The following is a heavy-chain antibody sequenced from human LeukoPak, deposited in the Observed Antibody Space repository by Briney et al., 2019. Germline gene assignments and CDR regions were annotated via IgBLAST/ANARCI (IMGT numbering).Heavy chain of an antibody. CDR3: ASKSSSSVTDY. Sequence: GGSLRLSCAASGFTFSSYSMNWVSQAPGKGLEWVSSISSSSSYIYYADSVKGRFTISRDNAKNSLYLQMNSLRAEDTAVYYCASKSSSSVTDYWGQGTLVTVSS. V-gene: IGHV3-21*01. CDR1: GFTFSSYS. J-gene: IGHJ4*02. CDR2: ISSSSSYI. D-gene: IGHD6-6*01.